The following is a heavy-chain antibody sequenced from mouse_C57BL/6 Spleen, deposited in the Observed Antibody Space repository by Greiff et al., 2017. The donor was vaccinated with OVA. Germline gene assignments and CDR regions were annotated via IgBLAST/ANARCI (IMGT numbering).Heavy chain of an antibody. CDR1: GYTFTSYW. CDR3: ARSTKVVAWYFDV. V-gene: IGHV1-64*01. D-gene: IGHD1-1*01. CDR2: IHPYSGST. J-gene: IGHJ1*03. Sequence: VQLQQSGAELVKPGASVKLSCKASGYTFTSYWMHWVKQRPGQGLEWIGMIHPYSGSTNYNQKFKSQATLTVDKSSSTSFMQLSSLTSEDSAGDYWARSTKVVAWYFDVWGTGTTVTVSS.